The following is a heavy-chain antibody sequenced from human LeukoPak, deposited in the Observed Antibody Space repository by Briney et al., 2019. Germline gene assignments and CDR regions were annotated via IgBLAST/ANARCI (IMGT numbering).Heavy chain of an antibody. J-gene: IGHJ4*02. CDR3: ARDRGYSYADY. D-gene: IGHD5-24*01. V-gene: IGHV3-30*03. Sequence: PGRSLRLSCAASGFTFSTYGMHWVRQVPGKGLEWVAVISYDGSNKYDADSVRGRFAISRDNSKNTLYLQMNSLRAEDTAVYYCARDRGYSYADYWGQGTLVTASS. CDR2: ISYDGSNK. CDR1: GFTFSTYG.